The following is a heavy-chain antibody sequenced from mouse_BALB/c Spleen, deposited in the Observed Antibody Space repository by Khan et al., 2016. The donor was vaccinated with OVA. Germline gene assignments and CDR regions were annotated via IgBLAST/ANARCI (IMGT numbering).Heavy chain of an antibody. CDR2: IRTKSNNYGT. CDR1: GFTFNTSA. CDR3: VREGWDY. J-gene: IGHJ4*01. Sequence: EVQLVESGGGLVQPKGSLKLSCAASGFTFNTSAMNWVRQAPGKGLEWVGRIRTKSNNYGTYYADSAKDRLTISRDDSQRLLYLQMNNLKTEYTAMYYCVREGWDYWGQGTSVTVSS. V-gene: IGHV10S3*01.